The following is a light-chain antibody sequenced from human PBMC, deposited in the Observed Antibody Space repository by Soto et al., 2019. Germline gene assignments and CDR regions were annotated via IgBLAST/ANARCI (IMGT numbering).Light chain of an antibody. J-gene: IGKJ1*01. Sequence: ETVLTQSPGTLSLSPGERATLSCRPSQSVSSSYLAWYQQKPGQAPRLLIYGASSRATGIPDRFSGSGSGTDFTLTISRLEPEDFAVYYCQQYGSSPVTFGQGTMVDIK. CDR1: QSVSSSY. CDR2: GAS. V-gene: IGKV3-20*01. CDR3: QQYGSSPVT.